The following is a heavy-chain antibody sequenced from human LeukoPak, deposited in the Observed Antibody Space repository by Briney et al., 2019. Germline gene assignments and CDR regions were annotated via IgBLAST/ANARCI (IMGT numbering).Heavy chain of an antibody. V-gene: IGHV5-51*01. J-gene: IGHJ4*02. D-gene: IGHD3-10*01. Sequence: GESLKISCEASGYSFTTYWIGWVRQMPGKGLEWMGIIYPGDSDTRYSPSFQGQVTISADKSINAAYLQWSVLKASDTAMYYCARQHGAGSYYSRAIDYWGQGTLVTVSS. CDR3: ARQHGAGSYYSRAIDY. CDR2: IYPGDSDT. CDR1: GYSFTTYW.